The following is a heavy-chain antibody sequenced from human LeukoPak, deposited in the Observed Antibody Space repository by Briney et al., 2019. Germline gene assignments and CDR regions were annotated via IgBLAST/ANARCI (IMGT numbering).Heavy chain of an antibody. CDR2: ISSSGSTT. J-gene: IGHJ4*02. CDR1: GFTFSDYY. V-gene: IGHV3-11*01. Sequence: GGSLRLSCAASGFTFSDYYMSWIRQAPGKGLEWVSYISSSGSTTYYADSVKGRFTISRDNAKNSLFLQMNSLRAEDTAVYYCARDLYYDSSGYYYYWGQGTLVTVSS. D-gene: IGHD3-22*01. CDR3: ARDLYYDSSGYYYY.